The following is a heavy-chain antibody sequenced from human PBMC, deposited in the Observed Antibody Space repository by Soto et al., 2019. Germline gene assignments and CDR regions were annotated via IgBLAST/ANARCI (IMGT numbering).Heavy chain of an antibody. V-gene: IGHV3-21*01. CDR2: ISSSSDFI. CDR3: ARDTLAGGLAPMDY. D-gene: IGHD2-2*01. J-gene: IGHJ4*02. CDR1: GFTFSTYT. Sequence: EVQLVESGGGLVKPGGSLRLSCAASGFTFSTYTMNWVRQAPGKGLEWVSSISSSSDFIYYADSLKGRFTISRDNAKNSLYLQMNSLRADDTAVYYCARDTLAGGLAPMDYWGQGTLVTVSS.